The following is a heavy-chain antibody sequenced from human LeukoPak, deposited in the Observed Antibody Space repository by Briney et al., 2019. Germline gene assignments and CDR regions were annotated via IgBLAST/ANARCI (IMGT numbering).Heavy chain of an antibody. CDR2: IYYSGST. CDR1: GGSISSYY. Sequence: PSETLSLTCTVSGGSISSYYWSWIRQPPGKGLEWIGYIYYSGSTTYNPSLKSRVTISVDTSKNQFSLKLSSVTAADTAVYYCARHSSGSYYGYFDYWGQGTLVTVCS. CDR3: ARHSSGSYYGYFDY. V-gene: IGHV4-59*08. D-gene: IGHD1-26*01. J-gene: IGHJ4*02.